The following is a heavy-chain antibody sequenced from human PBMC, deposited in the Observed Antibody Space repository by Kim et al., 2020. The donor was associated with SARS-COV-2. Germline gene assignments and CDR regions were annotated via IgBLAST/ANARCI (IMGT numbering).Heavy chain of an antibody. CDR1: GFTVGSSY. CDR2: IYSGGST. D-gene: IGHD2-21*02. CDR3: ARGGGAFCGDNCYRTFDY. J-gene: IGHJ4*02. Sequence: GGSLRLSCAASGFTVGSSYMSWVRQAPGEGLECVSVIYSGGSTYYADSVKGRFTISRDNSKSTLYLQMNSLRAEDTAVYYCARGGGAFCGDNCYRTFDYWGQGTLVTVCS. V-gene: IGHV3-66*01.